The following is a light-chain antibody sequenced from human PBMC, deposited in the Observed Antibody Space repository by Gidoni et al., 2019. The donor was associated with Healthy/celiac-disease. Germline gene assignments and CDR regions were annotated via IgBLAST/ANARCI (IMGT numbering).Light chain of an antibody. CDR3: QQRSNWPQIT. Sequence: TQPPATLSLPPGARAPLPCRASQSVSSYLAWYQQKPGQAPRLLIYDASNRATGIPARFSGSGSGTDFTLTISSLEPEDFAVYYCQQRSNWPQITFGQGTRLEIK. CDR2: DAS. CDR1: QSVSSY. J-gene: IGKJ5*01. V-gene: IGKV3-11*01.